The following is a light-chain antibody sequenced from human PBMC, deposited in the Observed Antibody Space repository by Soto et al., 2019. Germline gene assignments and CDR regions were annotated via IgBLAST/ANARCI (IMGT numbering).Light chain of an antibody. Sequence: DIQMTQSPSTLSASVGDRVTITCRASQSISSWLAWYQHKPGKAPKLLIYKASSLESGVPSRFSGGGSGTEFTLTISTLQPEDFASYYCLQYNSHSWTFGQETKVEMK. J-gene: IGKJ1*01. CDR1: QSISSW. V-gene: IGKV1-5*03. CDR2: KAS. CDR3: LQYNSHSWT.